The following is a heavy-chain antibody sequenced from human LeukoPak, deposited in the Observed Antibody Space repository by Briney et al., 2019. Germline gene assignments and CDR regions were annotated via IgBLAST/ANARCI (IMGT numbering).Heavy chain of an antibody. CDR2: IRYDGSNK. J-gene: IGHJ4*02. Sequence: PGGSLRLSCAASGFTFSSYGMHWVRQAPGKGLEWVAFIRYDGSNKYYADSVKGRFTISRDNSRNTLYLQMNSLRAEDTAVYYCARYNWNWGAIDYWGQGTLVTVSS. D-gene: IGHD1-20*01. CDR3: ARYNWNWGAIDY. CDR1: GFTFSSYG. V-gene: IGHV3-30*02.